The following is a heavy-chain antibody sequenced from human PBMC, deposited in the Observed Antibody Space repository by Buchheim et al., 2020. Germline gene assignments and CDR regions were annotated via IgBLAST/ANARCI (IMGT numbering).Heavy chain of an antibody. Sequence: QLQLQESGSGLVKPSQTLSLTCAVSGGSISSGGYSWSWIRQPPGKGLEWIGYIYHSGSTYYNPSLKSRVTISVDRSKNQFSLKLSSVTAADTAVYYCARARSASFRYCSSTSCSDFDYWGQGTL. CDR2: IYHSGST. V-gene: IGHV4-30-2*01. J-gene: IGHJ4*02. CDR3: ARARSASFRYCSSTSCSDFDY. CDR1: GGSISSGGYS. D-gene: IGHD2-2*01.